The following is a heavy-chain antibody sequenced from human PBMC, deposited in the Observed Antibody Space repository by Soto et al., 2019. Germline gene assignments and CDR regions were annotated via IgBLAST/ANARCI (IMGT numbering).Heavy chain of an antibody. D-gene: IGHD3-10*01. Sequence: ASVKVSCKASGYTFTSYGISWVRQAPGQGLEWMGWISAYNGNTNYAQKLQGRVTMTTDTSTGTAYMELRSLRSDDTAVYYCGRSDVVRGLYYFDYWGQGTLVTVS. V-gene: IGHV1-18*01. CDR3: GRSDVVRGLYYFDY. J-gene: IGHJ4*02. CDR2: ISAYNGNT. CDR1: GYTFTSYG.